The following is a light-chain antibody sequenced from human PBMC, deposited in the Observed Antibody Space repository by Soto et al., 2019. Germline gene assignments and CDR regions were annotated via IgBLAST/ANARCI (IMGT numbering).Light chain of an antibody. Sequence: AIQMTQSPSSLSASVGDRVTITCRASQGIRNDLGWFQQKPGKAPKLLIYAASNLQSGVPSRFSGSGSGTDFTLTISRLEPEDFAVYYCQQYGSSLTFGQGTKVDIK. V-gene: IGKV1-6*01. CDR3: QQYGSSLT. J-gene: IGKJ1*01. CDR2: AAS. CDR1: QGIRND.